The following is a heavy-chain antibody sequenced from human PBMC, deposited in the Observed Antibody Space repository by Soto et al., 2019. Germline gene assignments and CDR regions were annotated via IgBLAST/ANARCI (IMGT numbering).Heavy chain of an antibody. CDR3: ARQGLYGSDWDGMDV. J-gene: IGHJ6*02. CDR1: EYDFTNYW. CDR2: IYPGDSDT. D-gene: IGHD2-2*02. Sequence: GESLKISCKASEYDFTNYWIGWVRQMPGKGLEWMGIIYPGDSDTKYGPSLQGQVTISADKSISTAYLQWISLKASDTAIYYCARQGLYGSDWDGMDVWGQGTTVTVSS. V-gene: IGHV5-51*01.